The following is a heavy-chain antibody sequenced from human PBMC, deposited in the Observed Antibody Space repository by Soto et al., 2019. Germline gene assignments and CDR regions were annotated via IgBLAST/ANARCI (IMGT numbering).Heavy chain of an antibody. D-gene: IGHD2-15*01. V-gene: IGHV3-7*01. CDR2: IKLDGSEV. Sequence: DVRLVESGGGLVQPGGSLRLSCAASGFTFSGYWMTWVRQAPGKGLEGVANIKLDGSEVHYLDSLKGRFTISRDNAKKSLYLQIDTLRVEDTAVSYCARDVEDGGVWPDLGVVLPTAVDVWGQGTGVTVSS. CDR3: ARDVEDGGVWPDLGVVLPTAVDV. CDR1: GFTFSGYW. J-gene: IGHJ3*01.